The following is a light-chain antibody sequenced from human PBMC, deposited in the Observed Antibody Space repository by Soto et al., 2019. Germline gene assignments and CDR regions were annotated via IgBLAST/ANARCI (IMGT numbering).Light chain of an antibody. CDR1: QSVSSN. CDR2: GAS. V-gene: IGKV3-15*01. Sequence: EIVMTQSPATLSVSPGERATLSCRASQSVSSNLAWYQHKPGQAPRLLIYGASTRATGIPARFSGSGSGTEFTITISSLQSEDFAVYSCQQYNNWPPYTFGQGTKLEIK. CDR3: QQYNNWPPYT. J-gene: IGKJ2*01.